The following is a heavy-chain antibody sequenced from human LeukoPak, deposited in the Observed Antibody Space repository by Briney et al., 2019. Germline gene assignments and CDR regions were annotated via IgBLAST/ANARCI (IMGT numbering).Heavy chain of an antibody. CDR2: ISGSGDNT. Sequence: GGSLRLSCAPSGFTLITYGMTWVRQAPGKGLEWVSGISGSGDNTYYADSVKGRFTVSRDISKNTLYLQMNSPSDEDTAIYYCANYRSSSSHYWGQGTLVTVSS. D-gene: IGHD6-6*01. CDR3: ANYRSSSSHY. CDR1: GFTLITYG. J-gene: IGHJ4*02. V-gene: IGHV3-23*01.